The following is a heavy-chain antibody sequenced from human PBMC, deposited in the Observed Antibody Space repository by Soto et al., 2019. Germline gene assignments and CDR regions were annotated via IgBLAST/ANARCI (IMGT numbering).Heavy chain of an antibody. CDR3: ARSLEGTTVTNWFDP. CDR2: ITPVFGTA. CDR1: ADTFNSYS. V-gene: IGHV1-69*01. Sequence: QVQLVQSGAEVKKPGSSVKVSCKASADTFNSYSLSWLRQAPGQRLEWMGGITPVFGTADYAQSFEDRLTMTADDATRTVYMELISLRPDDTAVYYCARSLEGTTVTNWFDPWGQGALVTVSS. J-gene: IGHJ5*02. D-gene: IGHD4-17*01.